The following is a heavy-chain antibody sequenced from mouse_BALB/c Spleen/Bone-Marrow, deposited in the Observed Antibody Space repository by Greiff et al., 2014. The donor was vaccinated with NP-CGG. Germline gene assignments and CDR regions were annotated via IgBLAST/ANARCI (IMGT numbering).Heavy chain of an antibody. Sequence: EVKLMESGGGLVQPGGSLRLSCATSGFTFTDYYMNWVRQPPGKALEWLGFIRNKANGYTTEYSASVKGRFTISRDNSQNILYLQMNTLRAEDSATYYCARDKGRVFFDYWCQGTTLTVSS. CDR1: GFTFTDYY. J-gene: IGHJ2*01. V-gene: IGHV7-3*02. CDR3: ARDKGRVFFDY. CDR2: IRNKANGYTT.